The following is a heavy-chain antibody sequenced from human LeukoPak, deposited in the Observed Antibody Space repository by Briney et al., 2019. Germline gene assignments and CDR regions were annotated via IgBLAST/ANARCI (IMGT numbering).Heavy chain of an antibody. CDR1: GGTFSSYA. J-gene: IGHJ4*02. V-gene: IGHV1-69*13. D-gene: IGHD3-10*01. CDR2: IIPIFGTA. Sequence: ASVKVSCKASGGTFSSYAISWVRQAPGQGLEWMGGIIPIFGTANYAQKFQGRVTITADESTSTAYMELSSLRSEDTAVYYCARVNPNYYGSGSPFYYFDYWAREPWSPSPQ. CDR3: ARVNPNYYGSGSPFYYFDY.